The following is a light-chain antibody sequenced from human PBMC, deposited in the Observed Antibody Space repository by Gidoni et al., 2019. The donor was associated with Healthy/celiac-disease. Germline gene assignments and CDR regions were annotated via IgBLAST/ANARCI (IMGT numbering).Light chain of an antibody. V-gene: IGKV1-33*01. CDR2: YAS. Sequence: DIQMTQSPSSLSASVGDRVTITCPASQDISNYLNWYQQKPGKAPKLLIYYASNLETGVPSRFSGSGSGTEFTFTISSLQPEDIATYYCQQYDNHPLGFGQGTRLEIK. CDR1: QDISNY. J-gene: IGKJ5*01. CDR3: QQYDNHPLG.